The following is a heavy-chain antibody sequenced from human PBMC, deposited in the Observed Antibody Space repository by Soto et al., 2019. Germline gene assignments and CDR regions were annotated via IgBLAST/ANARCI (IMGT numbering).Heavy chain of an antibody. J-gene: IGHJ5*02. Sequence: QVQLQESGPGLVKPSQTLSLTCTVSGGSISSGDYYWSGIRQPPGKGLEWIGYIFYSGSTYYNPSRKSRGTGSVDTSKNQFSLKLSSVNAEDADVYYGARGSPDASYGVDNWFDPWGQGTLVNVSS. CDR2: IFYSGST. CDR1: GGSISSGDYY. CDR3: ARGSPDASYGVDNWFDP. V-gene: IGHV4-30-4*08. D-gene: IGHD2-15*01.